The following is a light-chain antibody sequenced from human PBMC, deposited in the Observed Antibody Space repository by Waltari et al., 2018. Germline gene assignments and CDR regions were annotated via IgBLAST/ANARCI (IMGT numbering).Light chain of an antibody. CDR3: QTGGHGTWV. J-gene: IGLJ3*02. Sequence: QLVVTQSPSVSAPLGASVKLTCTLSSGHSSHVIAWLPQRPEKGPRYLMKVNSDGSHSKGDEIPDRFSGSSSGAERYLTISSLQSDDEADYYCQTGGHGTWVFGGGTKLTVL. V-gene: IGLV4-69*01. CDR2: VNSDGSH. CDR1: SGHSSHV.